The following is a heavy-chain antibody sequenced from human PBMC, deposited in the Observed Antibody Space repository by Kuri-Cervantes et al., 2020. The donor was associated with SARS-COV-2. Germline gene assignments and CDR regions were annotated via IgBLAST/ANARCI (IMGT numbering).Heavy chain of an antibody. CDR2: ITDDGGST. J-gene: IGHJ4*02. CDR3: VKGSAASRPYYFDP. Sequence: LSLTCAASGITFSSYAMSWVRQAPGKGLEWVSAITDDGGSTYHADSVKGRFTISRDNSKTTLFLQMNSLRAEDTAVYHCVKGSAASRPYYFDPWGQGTLVTVSS. D-gene: IGHD3-10*01. CDR1: GITFSSYA. V-gene: IGHV3-23*01.